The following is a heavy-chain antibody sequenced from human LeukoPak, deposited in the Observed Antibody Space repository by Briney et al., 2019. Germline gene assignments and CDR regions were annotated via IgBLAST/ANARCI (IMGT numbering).Heavy chain of an antibody. Sequence: GGSLRLSCAASGFTFSSYGMHWVRQAPGKGLEWVAVISYDGSNKYYADSVKGRFTISRDNSKNTLYLQMNSLRAEDTAVYYCAKDHKDILTGYYTPDYWGQGTLVTVSS. V-gene: IGHV3-30*18. D-gene: IGHD3-9*01. CDR1: GFTFSSYG. CDR3: AKDHKDILTGYYTPDY. J-gene: IGHJ4*02. CDR2: ISYDGSNK.